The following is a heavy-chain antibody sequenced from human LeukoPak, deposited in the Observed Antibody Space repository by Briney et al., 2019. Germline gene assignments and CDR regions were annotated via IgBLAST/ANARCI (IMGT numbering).Heavy chain of an antibody. CDR3: ARETGGYSYGYYYYYGMDV. CDR1: GFTFSSYE. J-gene: IGHJ6*02. V-gene: IGHV3-48*03. CDR2: ISSSGSTI. Sequence: GGSLRLSCAASGFTFSSYEMNWVRQAPGKGLEWVSYISSSGSTIYYADSVKGRFTISRDNAKNSLYLQMNSLRAEDTAVYYCARETGGYSYGYYYYYGMDVWGQGTTVTVSS. D-gene: IGHD5-18*01.